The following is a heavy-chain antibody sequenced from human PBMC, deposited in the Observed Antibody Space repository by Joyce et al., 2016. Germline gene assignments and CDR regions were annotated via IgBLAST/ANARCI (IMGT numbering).Heavy chain of an antibody. CDR2: VIPIVGGA. D-gene: IGHD2/OR15-2a*01. Sequence: VQLVQSGAEVKKPGSSVKVSCKVSGGNFYDYTITWVRQDPGQGLEWMGRVIPIVGGAEYAGKFRGRVALTADKTTATAYLELNSLRLDDTAMFFCTRGRIEYSKTFNAYDIWGQGTRVTVSS. CDR3: TRGRIEYSKTFNAYDI. V-gene: IGHV1-69*04. J-gene: IGHJ3*02. CDR1: GGNFYDYT.